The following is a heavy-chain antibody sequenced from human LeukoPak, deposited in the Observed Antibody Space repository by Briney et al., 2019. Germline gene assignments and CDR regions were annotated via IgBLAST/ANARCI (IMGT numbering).Heavy chain of an antibody. CDR1: GFTVSSNY. V-gene: IGHV3-53*01. CDR3: ARSLAARGWFDP. D-gene: IGHD6-6*01. CDR2: IYSGGST. J-gene: IGHJ5*02. Sequence: PGGSLRLSCAASGFTVSSNYMSWARQAPGKGLEWVSVIYSGGSTYYADSVKGRFTISRDNSKNTLYLQMNSLRAEDTAVYYCARSLAARGWFDPWGQGTLVTVSS.